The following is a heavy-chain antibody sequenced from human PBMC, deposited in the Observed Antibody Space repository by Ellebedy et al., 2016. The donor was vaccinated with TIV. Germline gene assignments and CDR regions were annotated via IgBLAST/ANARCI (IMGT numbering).Heavy chain of an antibody. CDR3: AKLGISNRSGSPDY. CDR1: GFTFGDYG. V-gene: IGHV3-49*03. D-gene: IGHD3-22*01. J-gene: IGHJ4*02. Sequence: GGSLRLSCTASGFTFGDYGMTWFRQAPGKGLEWVAFIRSKAYGGTPEYAASVKDRFSISRDDSNSTAYLQMNSLRAEDTAEYYCAKLGISNRSGSPDYWGQGTLVTVSS. CDR2: IRSKAYGGTP.